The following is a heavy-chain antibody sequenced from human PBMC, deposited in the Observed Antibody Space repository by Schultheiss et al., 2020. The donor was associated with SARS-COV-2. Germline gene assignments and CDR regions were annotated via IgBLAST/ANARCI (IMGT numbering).Heavy chain of an antibody. CDR3: ARTSYYYGMDV. J-gene: IGHJ6*02. CDR1: GYTFTGYY. CDR2: ISTNTGNT. V-gene: IGHV1-18*04. Sequence: ASVKVSCKASGYTFTGYYMHWVRQAPGQGLEWMGWISTNTGNTNYAQKFQVRVTLTTDTPTSTAYMELTSLRSEDTAVYYCARTSYYYGMDVWGQGTTVTVSS.